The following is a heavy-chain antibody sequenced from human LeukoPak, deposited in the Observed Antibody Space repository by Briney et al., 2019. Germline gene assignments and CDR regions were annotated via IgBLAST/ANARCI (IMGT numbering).Heavy chain of an antibody. D-gene: IGHD2/OR15-2a*01. J-gene: IGHJ3*02. Sequence: GGSLRLSCAASGFTFSTYAMLWVRQAPGKGLEWVAVISFDGRNKYYADSVKGRFTISRDNSMNTLYLQMNSLRAEDTAVYYCASRTDTSYGFDIWGQGTLVTVSS. V-gene: IGHV3-30*04. CDR1: GFTFSTYA. CDR3: ASRTDTSYGFDI. CDR2: ISFDGRNK.